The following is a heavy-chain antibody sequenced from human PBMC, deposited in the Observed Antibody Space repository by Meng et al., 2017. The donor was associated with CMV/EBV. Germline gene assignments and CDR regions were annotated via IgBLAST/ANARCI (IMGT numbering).Heavy chain of an antibody. Sequence: GGSLRLSCAASGFTFSSYSTNWVRQAPGKGLEWVSYISSSSSTIYYADSVKGRFTISRDNAKNSLYLQMNSLRAEDTAVYYCARIVVVITDGNWFDPWGQGTLVTVSS. CDR2: ISSSSSTI. D-gene: IGHD3-22*01. V-gene: IGHV3-48*04. CDR1: GFTFSSYS. CDR3: ARIVVVITDGNWFDP. J-gene: IGHJ5*02.